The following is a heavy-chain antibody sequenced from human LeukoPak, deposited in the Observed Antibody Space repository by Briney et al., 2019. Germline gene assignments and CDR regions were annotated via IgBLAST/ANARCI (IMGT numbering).Heavy chain of an antibody. V-gene: IGHV4-39*01. CDR3: ARQVDTAMVLYFDY. CDR1: GGSSSSSSYY. Sequence: SETLSLTCTVSGGSSSSSSYYWGRIRQPPGRGLVWIERIYYSGRTYYHPALKSRLTLSVDTSKNQFSLKLTYVPAADTAVYYCARQVDTAMVLYFDYWGQGTLVTVSS. D-gene: IGHD5-18*01. CDR2: IYYSGRT. J-gene: IGHJ4*02.